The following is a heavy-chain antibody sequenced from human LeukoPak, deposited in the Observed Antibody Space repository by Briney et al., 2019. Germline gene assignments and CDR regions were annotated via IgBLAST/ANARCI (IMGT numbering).Heavy chain of an antibody. CDR1: GFTFSDHY. V-gene: IGHV3-72*01. D-gene: IGHD3-10*01. CDR2: TSNKANSYTT. CDR3: TRIYYGSGSYSRFDY. J-gene: IGHJ4*02. Sequence: GGSLRLSCAASGFTFSDHYMDWVRQAPGKGREWVGRTSNKANSYTTENAESVKGRFTPSRDASKSIAYLQMNSLKTEDTAVYYCTRIYYGSGSYSRFDYWGQGTLVTVSS.